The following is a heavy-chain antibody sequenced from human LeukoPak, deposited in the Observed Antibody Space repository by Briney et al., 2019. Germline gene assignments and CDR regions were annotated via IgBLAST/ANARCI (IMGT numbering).Heavy chain of an antibody. D-gene: IGHD2-2*01. CDR2: ISYDGSNK. Sequence: GGSLRLSCAASGFTFSSYGMHWVRQAPGKGLEWVAVISYDGSNKYYADSVKGRFTISRDNSKNTLYLQMNSLRAEDTAVYYCARGRRVPAANYYYYYGMDVWGQGTTVTVSS. CDR3: ARGRRVPAANYYYYYGMDV. J-gene: IGHJ6*02. V-gene: IGHV3-30*03. CDR1: GFTFSSYG.